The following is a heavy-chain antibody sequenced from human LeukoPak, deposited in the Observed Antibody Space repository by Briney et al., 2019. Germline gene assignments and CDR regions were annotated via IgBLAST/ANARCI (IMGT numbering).Heavy chain of an antibody. Sequence: VASVKVSCKASGYTVTSYGISWVRQAPGQGLEWIGWISAYNGNTNYAQKLQGRVTMTADTSTSTAYMALRSLRSDDTAVYYCARVRRYSGDKKGCDPWGQGTLVTVSS. V-gene: IGHV1-18*01. J-gene: IGHJ5*02. D-gene: IGHD5-12*01. CDR1: GYTVTSYG. CDR3: ARVRRYSGDKKGCDP. CDR2: ISAYNGNT.